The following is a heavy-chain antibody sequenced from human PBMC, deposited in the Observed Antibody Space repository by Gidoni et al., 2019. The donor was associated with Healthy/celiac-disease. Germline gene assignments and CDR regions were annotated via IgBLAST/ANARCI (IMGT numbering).Heavy chain of an antibody. CDR1: GFTFSSDG. CDR2: ISYDGSNK. CDR3: AKDGRTSEDDYGDYYFDY. J-gene: IGHJ4*02. Sequence: QVQLVESGGGVVQPGRSLRLSCAASGFTFSSDGMHWVRQAPGKGLEWVAVISYDGSNKYYADSVKGRFTISRDNSKNTLYLQMNSLRAEDTAVYYCAKDGRTSEDDYGDYYFDYWGQGTLVTVSS. D-gene: IGHD4-17*01. V-gene: IGHV3-30*18.